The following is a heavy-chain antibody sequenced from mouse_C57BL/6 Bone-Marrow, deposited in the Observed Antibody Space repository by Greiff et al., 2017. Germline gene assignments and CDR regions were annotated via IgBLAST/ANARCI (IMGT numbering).Heavy chain of an antibody. V-gene: IGHV1-7*01. CDR2: INPSSGYT. CDR3: ARSFCGPAWLAY. J-gene: IGHJ3*01. CDR1: GYTFTSYW. Sequence: VQLQQSGAELAKPGASVKLSCKASGYTFTSYWMHWVKQRPGQGLEWIGYINPSSGYTKYNQKFKDKATLTVDKSSSTAYMQLSSLTYEDSAVYDCARSFCGPAWLAYWGQGTLVTVSA.